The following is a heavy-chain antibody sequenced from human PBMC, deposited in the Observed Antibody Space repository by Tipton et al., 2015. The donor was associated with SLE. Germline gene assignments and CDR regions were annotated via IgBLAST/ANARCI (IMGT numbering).Heavy chain of an antibody. CDR1: GGSISNYY. V-gene: IGHV4-59*01. Sequence: TLSLTCTVSGGSISNYYWSWIRQPPGKGLEWIGYIYYTAGIYYNPSLKSRVTISVDTSKNQFSLKLSSVTAADTAFYYCARGSSTWFLGAFDIWGQGTTVTVSS. J-gene: IGHJ3*02. CDR2: IYYTAGI. CDR3: ARGSSTWFLGAFDI. D-gene: IGHD6-13*01.